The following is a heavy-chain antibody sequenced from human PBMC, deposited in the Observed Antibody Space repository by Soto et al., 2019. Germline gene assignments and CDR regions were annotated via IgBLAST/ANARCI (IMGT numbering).Heavy chain of an antibody. CDR3: ARGSLTIFGVVICDY. CDR1: GGSISSSSYY. CDR2: IYYSGST. D-gene: IGHD3-3*01. Sequence: SETLSLTCTVSGGSISSSSYYWCWIRQPPGKGLEWIGSIYYSGSTYYNPSLKSRVTISVDTSKNQFSLKLSSVTAADTAVYYCARGSLTIFGVVICDYWGQGTLVTVSS. V-gene: IGHV4-39*01. J-gene: IGHJ4*02.